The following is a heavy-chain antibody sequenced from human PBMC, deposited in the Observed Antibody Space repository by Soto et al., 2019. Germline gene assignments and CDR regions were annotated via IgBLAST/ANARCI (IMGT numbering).Heavy chain of an antibody. J-gene: IGHJ6*02. CDR2: ISYDGSNK. CDR3: ARGGGGYYYYYYGMDV. CDR1: GFTFSSYA. D-gene: IGHD1-26*01. Sequence: GGSLRLSCAASGFTFSSYAMHWVRQAPGKGLEWVAVISYDGSNKYYADSVKGRFTISRDNSKNTLYLQMNSLRAEDTAVYYCARGGGGYYYYYYGMDVWGQGTTVTVSS. V-gene: IGHV3-30-3*01.